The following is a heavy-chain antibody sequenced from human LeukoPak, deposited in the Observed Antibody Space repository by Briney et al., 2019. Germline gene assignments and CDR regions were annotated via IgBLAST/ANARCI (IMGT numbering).Heavy chain of an antibody. J-gene: IGHJ4*02. V-gene: IGHV7-4-1*02. CDR2: INTNTGNP. CDR1: GYTFTTYT. CDR3: ARRRRDGYNFPDY. Sequence: ASVTVSCKASGYTFTTYTMNWVRQAPGQGLEWMGWINTNTGNPTYAQGFTGRFVFSLDTSVSTAYLQISSLKAEDTAFYYCARRRRDGYNFPDYWGQGTLVTVSS. D-gene: IGHD5-24*01.